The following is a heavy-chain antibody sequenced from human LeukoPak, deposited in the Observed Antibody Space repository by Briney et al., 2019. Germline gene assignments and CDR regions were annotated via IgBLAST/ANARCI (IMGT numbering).Heavy chain of an antibody. J-gene: IGHJ6*02. CDR3: ARGGFGRGYSYGYDYYYYGMDV. CDR2: IYTSGST. Sequence: PSETLSLTCTVSGGSISSYYWSWIRQPAGKGLEWIGRIYTSGSTNYNPSLKSRVTMSVDTSKNQFSLKLSSVTAADTAVYYCARGGFGRGYSYGYDYYYYGMDVWGQGTTVTVSS. V-gene: IGHV4-4*07. D-gene: IGHD5-18*01. CDR1: GGSISSYY.